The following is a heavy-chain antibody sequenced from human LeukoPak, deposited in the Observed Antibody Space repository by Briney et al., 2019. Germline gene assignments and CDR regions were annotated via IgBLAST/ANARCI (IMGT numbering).Heavy chain of an antibody. CDR3: VRDLRDFCGGDCPYDY. CDR1: GYTFTNYG. CDR2: ISGYNGNT. D-gene: IGHD2-21*02. J-gene: IGHJ4*02. Sequence: ASVKVSCKASGYTFTNYGINWVRQAPGQGLEWMGWISGYNGNTNYAQRPQGRVTMTTDTSTSTAYMELRSLRSDDTAVYYCVRDLRDFCGGDCPYDYWGQGTLVTVSS. V-gene: IGHV1-18*01.